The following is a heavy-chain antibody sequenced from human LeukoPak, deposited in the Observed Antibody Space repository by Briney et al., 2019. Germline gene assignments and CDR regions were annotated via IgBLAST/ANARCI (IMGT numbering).Heavy chain of an antibody. Sequence: GESLKISCKGSGYSFTSYWIGWVRQMPGKGLEWMGIIYPGDSDTRYSPSFRGQVTISADKSISTAYLQWSSLKASDTAMYYCARGPKHSSRGFDYWGQGALVTVSS. CDR2: IYPGDSDT. CDR3: ARGPKHSSRGFDY. D-gene: IGHD6-13*01. J-gene: IGHJ4*02. V-gene: IGHV5-51*01. CDR1: GYSFTSYW.